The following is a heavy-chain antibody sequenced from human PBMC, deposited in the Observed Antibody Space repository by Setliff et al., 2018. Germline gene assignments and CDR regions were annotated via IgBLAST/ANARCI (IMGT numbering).Heavy chain of an antibody. V-gene: IGHV3-72*01. J-gene: IGHJ3*02. D-gene: IGHD3-16*01. CDR2: SRNKGNSYST. CDR1: GFTFSDHY. Sequence: HPGGSLRLSCAASGFTFSDHYMDWVRQAPGKGLEWVGRSRNKGNSYSTEYAASVKGRFTISRDDSKNSLYLQMNSLKTEDTAVYYCTTDPSPTFGGVIGAAFDIWGQGTMVTVSS. CDR3: TTDPSPTFGGVIGAAFDI.